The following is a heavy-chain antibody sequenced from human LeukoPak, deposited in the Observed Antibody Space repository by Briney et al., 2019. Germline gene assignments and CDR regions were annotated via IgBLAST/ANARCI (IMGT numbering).Heavy chain of an antibody. J-gene: IGHJ4*02. V-gene: IGHV4-39*07. D-gene: IGHD3-22*01. CDR3: ARSAMIVVVITQHFDY. Sequence: PPETLSLTCTVSGGSISSSTYYWGWIRQPPGKGLEWIGSIYYSGSTYYNPSLNSRVTISVDTSKNQFSLKLSSVTAADTAVYYCARSAMIVVVITQHFDYWGQGTLVTVSS. CDR2: IYYSGST. CDR1: GGSISSSTYY.